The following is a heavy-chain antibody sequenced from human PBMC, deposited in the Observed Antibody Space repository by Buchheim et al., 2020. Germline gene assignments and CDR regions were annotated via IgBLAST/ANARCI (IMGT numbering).Heavy chain of an antibody. V-gene: IGHV1-3*04. D-gene: IGHD2-15*01. CDR2: INTANGNP. J-gene: IGHJ4*02. CDR3: ARVQVCDGGGCFSNYFDY. CDR1: GYPFTVYA. Sequence: QVRLVQSGAEVKTPGASVKLSCKASGYPFTVYAIHWVRQAPGQRPEWMGWINTANGNPYYSQKFQGRVTFTRDTAATTVYMDLSGLRSDDTAIYFCARVQVCDGGGCFSNYFDYWGRGAL.